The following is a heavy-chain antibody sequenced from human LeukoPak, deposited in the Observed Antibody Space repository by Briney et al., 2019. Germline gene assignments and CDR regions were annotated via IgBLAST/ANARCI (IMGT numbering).Heavy chain of an antibody. Sequence: ASVKVSCKASGYTFTSFGITWVRQAPGQGLEWMGWISVYNDNTNYAQKLQGRVTMTTDTSTSTAYMELRSLRSDDTAVYYCARARIAAAIDYWGQGTLVTVSS. CDR2: ISVYNDNT. D-gene: IGHD6-13*01. J-gene: IGHJ4*02. CDR1: GYTFTSFG. CDR3: ARARIAAAIDY. V-gene: IGHV1-18*01.